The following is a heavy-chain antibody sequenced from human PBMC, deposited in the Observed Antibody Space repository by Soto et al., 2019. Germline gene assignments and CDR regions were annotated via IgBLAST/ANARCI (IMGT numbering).Heavy chain of an antibody. CDR2: ISTNNDAI. J-gene: IGHJ4*02. D-gene: IGHD3-10*01. CDR1: GFSISDCS. V-gene: IGHV3-48*01. CDR3: ASVLGSRRSGSYPSY. Sequence: EVQLVESRGGLVQPGRSLRLSCAASGFSISDCSMNWVRRAPGKGLEWISYISTNNDAIYYADSVKGRFTISRDNAKNSLYLQMNSLRAEDTALYYCASVLGSRRSGSYPSYWGQGTLVTVSS.